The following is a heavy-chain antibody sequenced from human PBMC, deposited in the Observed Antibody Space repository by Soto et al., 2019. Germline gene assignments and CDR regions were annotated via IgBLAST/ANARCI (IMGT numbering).Heavy chain of an antibody. J-gene: IGHJ4*02. CDR1: EFKCSGFG. V-gene: IGHV3-7*01. CDR3: ARGSGYFDYY. Sequence: GGSKRLSCTASEFKCSGFGMSWVRQAPGKGLEWVANIKEDGSEKYYADSVKGRFTISRDNAKNSLYLQMNSLRAEDTAVYYCARGSGYFDYYWGQGTLVTVSS. CDR2: IKEDGSEK. D-gene: IGHD3-9*01.